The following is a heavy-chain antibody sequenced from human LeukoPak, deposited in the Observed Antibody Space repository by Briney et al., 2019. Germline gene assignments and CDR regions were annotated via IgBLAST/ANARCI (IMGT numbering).Heavy chain of an antibody. V-gene: IGHV4-34*01. CDR1: GGSFSGYY. D-gene: IGHD3-10*01. CDR2: INHSGST. Sequence: SETLSLTCAVYGGSFSGYYWSWIRQPPGKGREWIGEINHSGSTNYNPSLKSRVTISVDTSKNQFSLKLSSVTAADTAVYYCARARITMVRGVITSIYFDYWGQGTLVTVSS. J-gene: IGHJ4*02. CDR3: ARARITMVRGVITSIYFDY.